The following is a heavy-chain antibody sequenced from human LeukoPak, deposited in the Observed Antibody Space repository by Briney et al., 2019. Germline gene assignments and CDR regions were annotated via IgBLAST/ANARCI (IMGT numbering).Heavy chain of an antibody. V-gene: IGHV1-8*03. J-gene: IGHJ4*02. CDR2: MNPNSGNT. D-gene: IGHD4-17*01. CDR3: ARAAYGDYAFDY. CDR1: GYTFTSYD. Sequence: ASVKVSCKAFGYTFTSYDINWVRQATGQGLEWMGWMNPNSGNTGYAQKFQGRVTITRNTSISTAYMELSSLRSEDTAVYYCARAAYGDYAFDYWGQGTLVTVSS.